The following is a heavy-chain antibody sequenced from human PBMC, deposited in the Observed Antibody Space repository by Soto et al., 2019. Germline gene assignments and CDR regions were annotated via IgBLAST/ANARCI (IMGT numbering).Heavy chain of an antibody. D-gene: IGHD3-10*01. CDR3: AKDFFRWFGELLRDY. J-gene: IGHJ4*01. CDR1: GFTFSSYA. CDR2: ISGSGGST. V-gene: IGHV3-23*01. Sequence: EVQLLESGGGLVQPGGSLRLPCAASGFTFSSYAMSWVRQAPGKGLEWVSAISGSGGSTYYADSVKGRFTISRDNSKNTLYLQMNSLRAEDTAVYYCAKDFFRWFGELLRDYWGQGTLVTVSS.